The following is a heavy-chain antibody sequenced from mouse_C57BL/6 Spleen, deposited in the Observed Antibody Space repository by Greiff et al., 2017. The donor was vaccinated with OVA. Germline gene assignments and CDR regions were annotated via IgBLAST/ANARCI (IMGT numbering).Heavy chain of an antibody. J-gene: IGHJ3*01. CDR2: IYPSDSET. V-gene: IGHV1-61*01. D-gene: IGHD1-1*01. CDR1: GYTFTSYW. Sequence: QVQLKQPGAELVRPGSSVKLSCKASGYTFTSYWMDWVKQRPGQGLEWIGNIYPSDSETHYNQKFKDKATLTVDKSSSTAYMQLSSLTSEDSAVYYCARQITTGGFAYWGQGTLVTVSA. CDR3: ARQITTGGFAY.